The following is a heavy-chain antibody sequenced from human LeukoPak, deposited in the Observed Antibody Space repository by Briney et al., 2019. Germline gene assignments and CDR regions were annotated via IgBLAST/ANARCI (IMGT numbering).Heavy chain of an antibody. Sequence: SETLSLTCTVSGGSISSSSYYWGWIRQPPGKGLEWIGSIYYSGSTYYNPSLKSRVTISVDTSKNQFSLKLSSVTAADTAVYYCARGRSGYYFYYWGRGTLVTVSS. V-gene: IGHV4-39*07. CDR1: GGSISSSSYY. CDR2: IYYSGST. D-gene: IGHD3-22*01. CDR3: ARGRSGYYFYY. J-gene: IGHJ4*02.